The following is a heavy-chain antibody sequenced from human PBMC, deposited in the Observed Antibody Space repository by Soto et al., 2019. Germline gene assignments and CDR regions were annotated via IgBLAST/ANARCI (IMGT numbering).Heavy chain of an antibody. J-gene: IGHJ5*02. Sequence: SETLSLTCTVSGGSISSGGYYWSWIRQHPGKGLEWIGYIYYSGSTYYNPSLKSRVVISIDTSRNQFSLRLNSVTAADRAVYFCARGVTVFGLVSRFWFDPWGQGTVVTVSS. CDR3: ARGVTVFGLVSRFWFDP. V-gene: IGHV4-31*03. CDR2: IYYSGST. CDR1: GGSISSGGYY. D-gene: IGHD3-3*01.